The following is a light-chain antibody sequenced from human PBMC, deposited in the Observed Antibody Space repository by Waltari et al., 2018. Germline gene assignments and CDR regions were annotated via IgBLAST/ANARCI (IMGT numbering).Light chain of an antibody. J-gene: IGKJ4*01. Sequence: DFQMTQSPSSLSASVGDRVTITCRASQRISTYLNWYQQKPGKATNLLIYAASSLQSGVPSRFSGSGSGTDFTLTISSLQPEDFATYYCQQSYSPLTFGGGTKVEIK. V-gene: IGKV1-39*01. CDR2: AAS. CDR1: QRISTY. CDR3: QQSYSPLT.